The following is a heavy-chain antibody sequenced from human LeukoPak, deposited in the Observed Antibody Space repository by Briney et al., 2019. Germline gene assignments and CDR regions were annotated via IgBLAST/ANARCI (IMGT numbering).Heavy chain of an antibody. CDR3: ARGRVGYCSSTSCYKRSWFDP. D-gene: IGHD2-2*02. J-gene: IGHJ5*02. Sequence: PGGSLRLSCAASGFTFSSYAMHWVRQAPGKGLEWVAVISYDGSNKYYAASVKGRFTISRDNSKNTLYLQMNSLRAEDTAVYYCARGRVGYCSSTSCYKRSWFDPWGQGTLVTVSS. CDR1: GFTFSSYA. CDR2: ISYDGSNK. V-gene: IGHV3-30-3*01.